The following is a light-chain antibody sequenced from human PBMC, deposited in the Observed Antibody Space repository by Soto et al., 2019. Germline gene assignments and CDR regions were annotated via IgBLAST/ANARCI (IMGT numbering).Light chain of an antibody. V-gene: IGKV3-20*01. Sequence: EIVLTQSPGTLSLSPGDRATLSCRASQSVGSRYLAWYQQKPGQAPRLLISGASTRATGIPDRFSGSGSGTDFTLTISRLEPEDLAVYYCQQYGNSRWTFGQGTKVEIK. CDR1: QSVGSRY. CDR3: QQYGNSRWT. CDR2: GAS. J-gene: IGKJ1*01.